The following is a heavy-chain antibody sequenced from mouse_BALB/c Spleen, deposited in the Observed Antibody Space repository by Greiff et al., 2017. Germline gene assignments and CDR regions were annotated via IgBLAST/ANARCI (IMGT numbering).Heavy chain of an antibody. V-gene: IGHV1-4*02. CDR2: INPSSGYT. CDR3: AREVQAMDY. D-gene: IGHD2-14*01. J-gene: IGHJ4*01. CDR1: GYTFTSYT. Sequence: VKLVESAAELARPGASVKMSCKASGYTFTSYTMHWVKQRPGQGLEWIGYINPSSGYTEYNQKFKDKTTLTADKSSSTAYMQLSSLTSEDSAVYYCAREVQAMDYWGQGTSVTVSS.